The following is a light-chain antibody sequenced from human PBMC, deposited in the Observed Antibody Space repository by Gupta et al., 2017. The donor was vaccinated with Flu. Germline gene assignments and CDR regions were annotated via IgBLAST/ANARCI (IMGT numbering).Light chain of an antibody. CDR1: QSISSY. CDR3: QQSYSTPYS. Sequence: DIQMTQSPSSLSASVGDRVTITCRASQSISSYLNWYQQKPGKAPNLLIYAASSLQSGVPSRFSGSGSGTDFILTINSLQPEDFATYYCQQSYSTPYSFGQGTKLEIK. V-gene: IGKV1-39*01. CDR2: AAS. J-gene: IGKJ2*03.